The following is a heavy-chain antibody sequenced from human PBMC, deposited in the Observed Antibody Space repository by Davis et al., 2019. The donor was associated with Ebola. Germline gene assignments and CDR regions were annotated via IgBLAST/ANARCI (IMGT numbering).Heavy chain of an antibody. CDR2: IYYSGST. D-gene: IGHD6-13*01. V-gene: IGHV4-39*01. CDR1: GGSISSSSYY. CDR3: AVGSSSWYEDY. Sequence: MPSETLSLTCTVSGGSISSSSYYWGWIRQPPGKGLEWIGSIYYSGSTYYNPSLKSRVTISVDTSKNQFSLKLSSVTAADTAVYYCAVGSSSWYEDYWGQGTLVTVSS. J-gene: IGHJ4*02.